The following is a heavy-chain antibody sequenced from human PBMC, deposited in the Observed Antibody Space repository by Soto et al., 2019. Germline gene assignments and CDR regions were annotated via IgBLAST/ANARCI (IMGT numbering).Heavy chain of an antibody. D-gene: IGHD3-16*01. CDR3: ARGETYLGV. J-gene: IGHJ6*02. Sequence: QVQLVQSGAEVKKPGSSVKVSCKTSRDTFNKYAFNWVRQAPGQGLEWMGWIIPIFSSRNYAEKFQGRVTITEDDSTSTAYMELRSLRFEDTAVYYCARGETYLGVWGQGTTVTVS. CDR1: RDTFNKYA. V-gene: IGHV1-69*01. CDR2: IIPIFSSR.